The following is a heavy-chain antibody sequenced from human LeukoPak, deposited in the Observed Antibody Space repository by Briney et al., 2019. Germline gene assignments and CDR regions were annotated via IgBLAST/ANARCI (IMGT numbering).Heavy chain of an antibody. V-gene: IGHV3-48*01. CDR1: GFTFGSYS. CDR3: AKDAASIVVVVAANYYYYMDV. J-gene: IGHJ6*03. Sequence: GGSLRLSCAASGFTFGSYSMNWVRQAPGKGLEWVSYISSSSTTIYYADSVKGRFTISRDNSKNTLYLQMNSLRAEDTAVYYCAKDAASIVVVVAANYYYYMDVWGKGTTVTISS. D-gene: IGHD2-15*01. CDR2: ISSSSTTI.